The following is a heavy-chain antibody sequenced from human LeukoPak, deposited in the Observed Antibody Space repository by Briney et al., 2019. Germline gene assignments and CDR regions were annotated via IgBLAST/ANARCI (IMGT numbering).Heavy chain of an antibody. CDR2: INHSGST. CDR3: ARATNDCSSTSCSLYYFDY. V-gene: IGHV4-34*01. J-gene: IGHJ4*02. D-gene: IGHD2-2*01. CDR1: GGSFSGYY. Sequence: SGTLSLTCAVYGGSFSGYYWSWIRQPPGKGLEWIGEINHSGSTNYNPSLKSRVTISVDTSKNQFSLKLSSVTAADTAVYYCARATNDCSSTSCSLYYFDYWGQGTLVTVSP.